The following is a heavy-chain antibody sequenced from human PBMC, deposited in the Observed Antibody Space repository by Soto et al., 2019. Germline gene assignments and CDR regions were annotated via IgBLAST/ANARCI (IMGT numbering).Heavy chain of an antibody. Sequence: GGSLSPSCSSSGGIFSEYSRDWGRQAPGNGLECLSVIKYNGEIIESSYSFKYRFFISRDNPKATPYLQITGLGPHDKAIYYCGKRAYYGAKVKFFEHWGPGTPV. V-gene: IGHV3-64D*08. CDR3: GKRAYYGAKVKFFEH. J-gene: IGHJ4*02. CDR2: IKYNGEII. CDR1: GGIFSEYS. D-gene: IGHD1-26*01.